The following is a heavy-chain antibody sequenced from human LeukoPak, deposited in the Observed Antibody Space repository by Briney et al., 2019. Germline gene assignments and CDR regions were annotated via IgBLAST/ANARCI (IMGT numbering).Heavy chain of an antibody. V-gene: IGHV1-2*02. CDR2: INPNSGGT. CDR3: ARRVVSPAAPWQAPDALHI. CDR1: GYTFTGYY. D-gene: IGHD2-2*01. J-gene: IGHJ3*02. Sequence: AASVKVSCKASGYTFTGYYMHWVRQAPGQGLEWMGWINPNSGGTNYAQKFQGRVSMTRDTSISTAYMELSSLRSDDTAVYYCARRVVSPAAPWQAPDALHIWGQGTLVTVSS.